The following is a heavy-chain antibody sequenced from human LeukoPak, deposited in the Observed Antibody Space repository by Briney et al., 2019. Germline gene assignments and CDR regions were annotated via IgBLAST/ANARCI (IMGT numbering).Heavy chain of an antibody. CDR2: ISAYNGNT. D-gene: IGHD3-10*01. V-gene: IGHV1-18*01. Sequence: GASVKVSCKASGYTFTSYGISWVRQAPGQGLEWMGWISAYNGNTNYAQKLQGRVTMTTDTSTSTAYMELRSLRSDDTAVYYRARGYYGSGSYYTESWFDPWGQGTLVTVSS. CDR3: ARGYYGSGSYYTESWFDP. CDR1: GYTFTSYG. J-gene: IGHJ5*02.